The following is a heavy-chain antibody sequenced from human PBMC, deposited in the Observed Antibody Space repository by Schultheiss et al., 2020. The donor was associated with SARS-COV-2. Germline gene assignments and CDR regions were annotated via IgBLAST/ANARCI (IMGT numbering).Heavy chain of an antibody. Sequence: SQTLSLTCAVYGGSFSGYYWSWIRQPPGKGLEWIGSIYTSGSTYYNPSLKSLVTISVDTSKNQFSLKLSSVTAADTAVYYCARVRNRYYFDYWGQGTLVTVSS. CDR1: GGSFSGYY. CDR2: IYTSGST. CDR3: ARVRNRYYFDY. J-gene: IGHJ4*02. V-gene: IGHV4-34*01.